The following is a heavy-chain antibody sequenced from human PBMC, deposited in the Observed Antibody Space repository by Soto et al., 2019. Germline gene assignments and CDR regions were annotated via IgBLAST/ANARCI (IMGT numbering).Heavy chain of an antibody. Sequence: LRLSCETSGFTFSDHAMHWVRQAPGEGLEWVSGVRGDFVTTPYADSVKGRFTISRDNSKNTLYLQMNSLRAEDTAIYYCVKEGKVGVEGFDFWGQGTLVTVSS. CDR2: VRGDFVTT. CDR1: GFTFSDHA. J-gene: IGHJ4*02. CDR3: VKEGKVGVEGFDF. V-gene: IGHV3-23*01. D-gene: IGHD1-26*01.